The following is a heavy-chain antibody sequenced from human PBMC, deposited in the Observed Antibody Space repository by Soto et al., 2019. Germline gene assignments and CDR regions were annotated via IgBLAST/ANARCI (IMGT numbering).Heavy chain of an antibody. J-gene: IGHJ4*02. CDR1: RDTFNDYA. CDR3: AAGGSNGYIR. V-gene: IGHV1-69*01. Sequence: QVQLVQSGAEVRKPGSSVKVSCKASRDTFNDYAITWVRQAPGQGLEWMGGIIPVLGTTKYAQKIQGRVTMTADESTITAYMERNSGTSEDRAVYYCAAGGSNGYIRWGQGAQGSVSS. CDR2: IIPVLGTT. D-gene: IGHD2-2*02.